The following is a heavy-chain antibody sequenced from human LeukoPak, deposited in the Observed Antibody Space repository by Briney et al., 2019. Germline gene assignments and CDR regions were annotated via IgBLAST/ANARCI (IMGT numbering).Heavy chain of an antibody. D-gene: IGHD3-22*01. V-gene: IGHV1-18*01. CDR3: ARDSPLYYYDSSGYYYFRPFDY. Sequence: ASVKVSCKASGYTFTSYGISWVRQAPGQGLEWMGWISAYNGNTNYAQKLQGRVTMTTDTSTSTAYMKLRSLRSDDTAVYYCARDSPLYYYDSSGYYYFRPFDYWGQGTLVTVSS. J-gene: IGHJ4*02. CDR1: GYTFTSYG. CDR2: ISAYNGNT.